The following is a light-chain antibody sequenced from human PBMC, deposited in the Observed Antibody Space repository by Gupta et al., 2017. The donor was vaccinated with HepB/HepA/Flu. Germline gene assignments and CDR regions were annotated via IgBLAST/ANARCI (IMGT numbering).Light chain of an antibody. V-gene: IGLV3-19*01. CDR1: SLRSYY. Sequence: SSELTQDPAVSVSLGQTVRITGQGDSLRSYYASWYQQKPGQAPVLVIYGKNNRPSGIPDRFSGSSSGNTAALTITGAQAEEEADYYCNSRDSSGNNLYVFGTGTKVTVL. J-gene: IGLJ1*01. CDR3: NSRDSSGNNLYV. CDR2: GKN.